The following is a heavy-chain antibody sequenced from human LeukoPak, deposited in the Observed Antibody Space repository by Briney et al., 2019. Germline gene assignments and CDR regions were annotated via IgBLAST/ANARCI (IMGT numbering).Heavy chain of an antibody. CDR2: IRSSGSGGST. CDR1: GFTFSDYA. CDR3: AKDLGIAAAGPRGYYYYMDV. Sequence: GGSLRLSCAASGFTFSDYAMNWVRQAPGKGLEWVSVIRSSGSGGSTYYADSVKGRFTISRDNSKNTLYLQMNSLRAEDTAVYYCAKDLGIAAAGPRGYYYYMDVWGKGTTVTVSS. V-gene: IGHV3-23*01. D-gene: IGHD6-13*01. J-gene: IGHJ6*03.